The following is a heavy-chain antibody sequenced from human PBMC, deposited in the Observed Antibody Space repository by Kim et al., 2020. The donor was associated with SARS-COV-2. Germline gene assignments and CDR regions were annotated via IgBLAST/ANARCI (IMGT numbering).Heavy chain of an antibody. CDR1: GFTFSSYA. CDR2: ISYDGSNK. J-gene: IGHJ4*02. D-gene: IGHD3-10*01. CDR3: ARARGFDY. Sequence: GGSLRLSCAASGFTFSSYAMHWVRQAPGKGLEWVAVISYDGSNKYYVDSVKGRFTISRDNSKNTLYLQMNSLRAEDTAEYYCARARGFDYWGQGTLVTVS. V-gene: IGHV3-30*04.